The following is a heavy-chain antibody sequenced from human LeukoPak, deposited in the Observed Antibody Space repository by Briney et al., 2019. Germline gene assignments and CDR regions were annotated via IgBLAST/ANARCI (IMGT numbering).Heavy chain of an antibody. Sequence: SETLSLTCAVYGGSFSGYHWSWIRQSPGKGLEWIGEISHTGIASYNPSLKSRVTISVAASKTQFSLRMDSVTAADRAVYYCARLSFLAFSYDSTGHAIFFFDYWGRGTLVTVSS. V-gene: IGHV4-34*01. CDR2: ISHTGIA. CDR3: ARLSFLAFSYDSTGHAIFFFDY. CDR1: GGSFSGYH. D-gene: IGHD3-22*01. J-gene: IGHJ4*02.